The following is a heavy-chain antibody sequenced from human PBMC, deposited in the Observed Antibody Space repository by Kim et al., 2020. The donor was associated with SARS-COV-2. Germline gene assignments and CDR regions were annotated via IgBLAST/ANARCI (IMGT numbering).Heavy chain of an antibody. D-gene: IGHD5-18*01. V-gene: IGHV3-49*04. Sequence: GGSLRLSCTTSGFTFGDYAMSWVRQAPGKGLEWVGFIRSNTYGGTTEYAASVKGRFTISRDDSKRIAYMQMNSLQTEDTAIYYCTRDRGYSYGYGDYWGQGTLVTVSS. CDR1: GFTFGDYA. CDR2: IRSNTYGGTT. CDR3: TRDRGYSYGYGDY. J-gene: IGHJ4*02.